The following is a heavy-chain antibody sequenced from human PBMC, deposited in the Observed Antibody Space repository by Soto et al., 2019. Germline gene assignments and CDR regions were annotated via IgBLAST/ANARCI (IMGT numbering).Heavy chain of an antibody. V-gene: IGHV1-3*05. CDR3: ARVDATY. D-gene: IGHD2-2*03. J-gene: IGHJ4*02. CDR2: INAGNGNT. CDR1: GYTFSSYA. Sequence: QVQLVQSGAEEKKPGASVKVSCKASGYTFSSYAIHWVRQAPGQGLEWMGWINAGNGNTKYSQKFQGRVTITRDTSASTAYMELNSLRSEDTAVYYCARVDATYWGQGTLVTVSS.